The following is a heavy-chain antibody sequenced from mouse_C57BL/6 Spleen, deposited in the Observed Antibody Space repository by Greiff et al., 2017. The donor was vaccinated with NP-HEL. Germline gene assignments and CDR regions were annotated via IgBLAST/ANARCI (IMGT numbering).Heavy chain of an antibody. CDR2: ISYSGST. V-gene: IGHV3-1*01. J-gene: IGHJ4*01. CDR3: ARDGSTYYYAMDY. D-gene: IGHD1-1*01. Sequence: VQLKESGPGMVKPSQSLSLTCTVTGYSITSGYDWHWIRHFPGNKLEWMGYISYSGSTNYNPSLKSRISITHDTSKNHFFLKLNSVTTEDTATYYCARDGSTYYYAMDYWGQGTSVTVSS. CDR1: GYSITSGYD.